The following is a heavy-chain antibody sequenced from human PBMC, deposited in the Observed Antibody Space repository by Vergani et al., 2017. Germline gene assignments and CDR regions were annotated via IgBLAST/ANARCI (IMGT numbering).Heavy chain of an antibody. CDR2: ISAYNGNT. CDR3: ARGSRAAGYSGPDS. D-gene: IGHD6-13*01. CDR1: GFTFTSYG. J-gene: IGHJ4*02. Sequence: VQLLESGGGLVQPGGSLRLSCAASGFTFTSYGINWVRQAPGQGLEWMGWISAYNGNTNYPEKFQGRFTMTTDTSTRTAYMELRSLRSDDTAVYYCARGSRAAGYSGPDSWGQGTRVTVSS. V-gene: IGHV1-18*01.